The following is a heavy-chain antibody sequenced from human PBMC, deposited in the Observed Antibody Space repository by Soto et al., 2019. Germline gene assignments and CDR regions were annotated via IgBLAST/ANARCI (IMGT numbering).Heavy chain of an antibody. D-gene: IGHD1-26*01. CDR1: GGSISSSSYY. J-gene: IGHJ4*02. CDR2: IYYSGST. V-gene: IGHV4-39*01. Sequence: PSETLSLTCTVSGGSISSSSYYWGWIRQPPGKGLEWIGSIYYSGSTYYNPSLKSRVTISVDTSKNQFSLKLSSVTAADTAVYYCASRWEAGSWPYFGYWGQGTLVTVSS. CDR3: ASRWEAGSWPYFGY.